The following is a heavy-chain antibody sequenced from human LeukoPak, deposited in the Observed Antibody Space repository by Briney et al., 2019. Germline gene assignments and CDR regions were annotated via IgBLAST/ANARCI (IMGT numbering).Heavy chain of an antibody. CDR2: INPNSGGT. Sequence: ASVKVSCKASGYTFTGYYMHWVRQAPGQGLEWMGWINPNSGGTNYAQKFQGRVTMTRDTSISTAYMELSRLRSDDTAVYYCARVRKSVAGLDGYMDVWGKGTTVTVSS. J-gene: IGHJ6*03. CDR1: GYTFTGYY. V-gene: IGHV1-2*02. D-gene: IGHD2-15*01. CDR3: ARVRKSVAGLDGYMDV.